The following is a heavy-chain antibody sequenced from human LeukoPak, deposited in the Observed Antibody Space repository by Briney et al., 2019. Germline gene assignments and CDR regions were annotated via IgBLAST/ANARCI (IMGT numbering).Heavy chain of an antibody. CDR2: IYPGDSDT. D-gene: IGHD3-3*01. V-gene: IGHV5-51*01. CDR1: GYSFTSYW. J-gene: IGHJ4*02. Sequence: GESLKISCKGSGYSFTSYWIGWVRQMPGKGLEWMGVIYPGDSDTRYSPSFQGLVTISADKSISTAYLQWSSLKASDTAMYYCARRDDFWSGNDDYWGQGTLVTVSS. CDR3: ARRDDFWSGNDDY.